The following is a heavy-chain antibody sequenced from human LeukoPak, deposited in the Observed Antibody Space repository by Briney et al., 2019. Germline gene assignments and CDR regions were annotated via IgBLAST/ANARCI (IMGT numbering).Heavy chain of an antibody. D-gene: IGHD3-9*01. J-gene: IGHJ4*02. V-gene: IGHV3-30*18. Sequence: GGSLRLSCAASGFTFSIYGMHWVRQAPGKGLEWVAVISYDGSNKYYADSVKGRFTISRDNSRNTLYLQMNSLRAEDTAVYYCAKGRSPFRDILTGDIDYWGQGTLVTVSS. CDR1: GFTFSIYG. CDR3: AKGRSPFRDILTGDIDY. CDR2: ISYDGSNK.